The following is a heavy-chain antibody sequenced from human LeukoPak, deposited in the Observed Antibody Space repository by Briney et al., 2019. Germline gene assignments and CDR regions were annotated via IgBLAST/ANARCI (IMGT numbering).Heavy chain of an antibody. CDR1: GFTFSDYY. J-gene: IGHJ6*02. CDR2: ISSSSSYT. V-gene: IGHV3-11*05. D-gene: IGHD3-10*01. Sequence: GGSLGLSCAASGFTFSDYYMSWIRQAPGKGLEWVSYISSSSSYTNYADSVKGQFTISRDNAKNSLYLQMNSLRAEDTAVYYCARDWDYYGSGSAGGMDVWGRGTTVTVSS. CDR3: ARDWDYYGSGSAGGMDV.